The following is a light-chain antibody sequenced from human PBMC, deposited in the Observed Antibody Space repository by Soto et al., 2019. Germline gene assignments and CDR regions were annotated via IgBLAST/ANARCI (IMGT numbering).Light chain of an antibody. J-gene: IGLJ1*01. CDR3: FSYTSSGTYV. CDR1: GTDVGGHNY. CDR2: EVS. V-gene: IGLV2-14*01. Sequence: QSALTQRASVSGSPGQSITLSCTGTGTDVGGHNYVSWYQQHPGKVPKLMIYEVSNRHSGVSNRFSGSKSGNTASLTISGLQAEDETDYYCFSYTSSGTYVFGTGTKVTVL.